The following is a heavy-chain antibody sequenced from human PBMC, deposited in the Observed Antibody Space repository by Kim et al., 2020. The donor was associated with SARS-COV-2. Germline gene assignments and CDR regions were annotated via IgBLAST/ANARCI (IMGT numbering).Heavy chain of an antibody. CDR2: ISSSSSYI. J-gene: IGHJ5*01. CDR3: ARESMRWFGERGTWDWFDP. CDR1: GFTFSSYS. V-gene: IGHV3-21*01. Sequence: LSLTCAASGFTFSSYSMNWVRQAPGKGLEWVSSISSSSSYIYYADSVKGRFTIFRDNAKNSLYLQMNSLRAEDTAVYYCARESMRWFGERGTWDWFDPWGQGTLVYVSS. D-gene: IGHD3-10*01.